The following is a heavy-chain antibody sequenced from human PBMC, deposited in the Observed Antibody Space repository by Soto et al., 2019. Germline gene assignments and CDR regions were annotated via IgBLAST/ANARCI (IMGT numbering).Heavy chain of an antibody. D-gene: IGHD3-3*01. V-gene: IGHV3-72*01. CDR2: TRNKANSYTT. CDR1: GFTFSDHY. CDR3: ARTVSGYDS. Sequence: GGSLRLSCAASGFTFSDHYMDWVRQAPGKGLEWVGRTRNKANSYTTEYAASVKGRFTISRDDSKNSLYLQMNSLKTEDTAVYYCARTVSGYDSWGQGTLVTVSS. J-gene: IGHJ4*02.